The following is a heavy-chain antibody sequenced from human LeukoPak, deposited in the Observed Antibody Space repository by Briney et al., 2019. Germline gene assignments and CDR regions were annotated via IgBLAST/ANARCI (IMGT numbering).Heavy chain of an antibody. Sequence: GGSLRLSCAASGFTFSSSGMHWLRQAPGKGLEWVAAISNDGSNEYYTDSVKGRFNISRDNSRNTLYVQMDSLRPEDTAIYYCAKDRGCGGNCYSFQDYWGQGTLVTVSS. CDR1: GFTFSSSG. J-gene: IGHJ4*02. D-gene: IGHD2-21*02. V-gene: IGHV3-30*18. CDR3: AKDRGCGGNCYSFQDY. CDR2: ISNDGSNE.